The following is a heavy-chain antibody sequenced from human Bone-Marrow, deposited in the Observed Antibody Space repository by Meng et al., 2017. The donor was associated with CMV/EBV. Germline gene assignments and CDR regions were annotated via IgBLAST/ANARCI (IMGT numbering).Heavy chain of an antibody. V-gene: IGHV1-8*02. CDR3: AIGSPTAMATYYYYGMDV. Sequence: GESLKISCKASGYTFTSYDINWVRQATGQGLERMGWMNPNSGNTGYAQKFQGRVTMTRNTSISTAYMELSSLRSEDTAVYYCAIGSPTAMATYYYYGMDVWGQGTTVTVSS. CDR2: MNPNSGNT. CDR1: GYTFTSYD. D-gene: IGHD5-18*01. J-gene: IGHJ6*02.